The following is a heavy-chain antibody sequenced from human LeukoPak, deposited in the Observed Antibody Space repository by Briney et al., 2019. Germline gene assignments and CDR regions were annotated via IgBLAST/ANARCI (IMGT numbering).Heavy chain of an antibody. CDR2: INHSGST. V-gene: IGHV4-34*01. CDR1: GGSFSGYY. J-gene: IGHJ4*02. D-gene: IGHD3-3*01. Sequence: KPSETLSLTCAVYGGSFSGYYWSWIRQPPGKGLEWIGEINHSGSTNYNPSLKSRVTISVDTSKNQFSLKLSSVTAADTAVYYCARRGVTERDFGAVIMNYFDYWGQGTLVTVSS. CDR3: ARRGVTERDFGAVIMNYFDY.